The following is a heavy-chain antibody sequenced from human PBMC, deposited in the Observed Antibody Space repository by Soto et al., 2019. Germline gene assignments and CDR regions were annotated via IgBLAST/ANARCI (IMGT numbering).Heavy chain of an antibody. D-gene: IGHD3-9*01. Sequence: ASVXVSFKSSLYTFTCYYMHFLRQAPGQGLECMGWINPNSGGTNYAQKFQGRVTMTRDTSISRAYMELSRLKSDDTAMYYCARDIYTRKMQKTYWGQGTLVTVYS. CDR2: INPNSGGT. CDR1: LYTFTCYY. CDR3: ARDIYTRKMQKTY. V-gene: IGHV1-2*02. J-gene: IGHJ4*02.